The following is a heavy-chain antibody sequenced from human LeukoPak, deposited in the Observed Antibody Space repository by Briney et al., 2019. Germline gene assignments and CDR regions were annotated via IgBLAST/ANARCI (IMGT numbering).Heavy chain of an antibody. J-gene: IGHJ4*02. Sequence: GGSLRLSCAASGFTFSSYAMSWVRQAPGKGLEWVSAISGSGGSTYYADSVKGRFTISRDNSKNTLYLQMNSLRAGDTAVYYCARAGGISVLALYYLGQGTLVTVSS. CDR3: ARAGGISVLALYY. CDR2: ISGSGGST. D-gene: IGHD3-16*01. CDR1: GFTFSSYA. V-gene: IGHV3-23*01.